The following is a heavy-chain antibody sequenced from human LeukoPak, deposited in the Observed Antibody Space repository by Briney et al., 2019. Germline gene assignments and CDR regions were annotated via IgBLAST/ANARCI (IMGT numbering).Heavy chain of an antibody. CDR2: ISGSGGST. Sequence: PGGSLRLSCAASGFTFSSYAMSWVRQAPGKGLEWVSAISGSGGSTYYADSVKGRFTISRDNSKNTLYLQMNSLRAEDTAVYYCAKSPRRTYYYDSSGQGGAFDIWGQGTMVTVSS. CDR3: AKSPRRTYYYDSSGQGGAFDI. D-gene: IGHD3-22*01. J-gene: IGHJ3*02. CDR1: GFTFSSYA. V-gene: IGHV3-23*01.